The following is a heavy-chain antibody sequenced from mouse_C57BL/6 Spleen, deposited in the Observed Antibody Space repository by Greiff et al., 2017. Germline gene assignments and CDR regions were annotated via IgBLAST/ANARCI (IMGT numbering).Heavy chain of an antibody. CDR3: ARLYYGSSYWYFDV. Sequence: QVQLQQPGAELVKPGASVKMSCKASGYTFTSYWITWVKQRPGQGLEWIGDIYPGSGSTNYNEKFKSKATLTVDTSSSTAYMQLSSLTSEDSAVYYCARLYYGSSYWYFDVWGTGTTGTVSS. D-gene: IGHD1-1*01. V-gene: IGHV1-55*01. J-gene: IGHJ1*03. CDR1: GYTFTSYW. CDR2: IYPGSGST.